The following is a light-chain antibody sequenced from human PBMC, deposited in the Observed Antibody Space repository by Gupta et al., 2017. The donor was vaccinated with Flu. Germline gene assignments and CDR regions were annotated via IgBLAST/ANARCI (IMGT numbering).Light chain of an antibody. CDR1: QDITNY. V-gene: IGKV1-33*01. J-gene: IGKJ3*01. CDR3: HQYHNILPT. CDR2: DAS. Sequence: DIHMTQSPSSLSASVGDRVTITCQASQDITNYLNWYQHKPGKAPKLLIYDASNLESGVPSRFSRSGFGTDFTFTISRLQPEDIATYYCHQYHNILPTFGPGTKVDVK.